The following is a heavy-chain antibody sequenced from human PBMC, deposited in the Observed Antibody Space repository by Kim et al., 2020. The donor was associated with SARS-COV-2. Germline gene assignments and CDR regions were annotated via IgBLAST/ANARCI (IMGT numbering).Heavy chain of an antibody. J-gene: IGHJ4*02. CDR1: GFTFTGYY. V-gene: IGHV1-2*06. D-gene: IGHD1-26*01. Sequence: ASVKVSCKASGFTFTGYYLQWVRQAPGQGLEWMGRISPNSGATKYAQRFQGRVTMTRDTSISTAYMEVSRLSSDDTAIYYCAGESGTSYGLDYWGQGTLVTFSS. CDR2: ISPNSGAT. CDR3: AGESGTSYGLDY.